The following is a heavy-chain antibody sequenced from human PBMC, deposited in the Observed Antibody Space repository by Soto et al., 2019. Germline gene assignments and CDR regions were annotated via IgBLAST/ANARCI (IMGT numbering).Heavy chain of an antibody. CDR2: IYYSGST. V-gene: IGHV4-59*01. CDR1: GGSISSYY. J-gene: IGHJ5*02. Sequence: ASETLSLTCTVSGGSISSYYWSWIRQRPGKGLEWIGYIYYSGSTNYNPSLKSRVTISVDTSKNQFSLKLSSVTAADTAVYYCARAEQWLAQGWFDPWGQGTLVTVSS. CDR3: ARAEQWLAQGWFDP. D-gene: IGHD6-19*01.